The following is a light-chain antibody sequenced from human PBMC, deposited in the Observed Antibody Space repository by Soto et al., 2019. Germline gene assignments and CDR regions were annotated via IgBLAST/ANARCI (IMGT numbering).Light chain of an antibody. CDR3: QKFNSAPFT. Sequence: DIQMTQSPSSLSASVGDRVTITCRASQGISSYLAWYQQKPGKVHKLLIYSASTLQSGVPSRFSGSGSETDFTLTISSLQPEDVATYCCQKFNSAPFTFGPGTKGDIK. CDR2: SAS. J-gene: IGKJ3*01. CDR1: QGISSY. V-gene: IGKV1-27*01.